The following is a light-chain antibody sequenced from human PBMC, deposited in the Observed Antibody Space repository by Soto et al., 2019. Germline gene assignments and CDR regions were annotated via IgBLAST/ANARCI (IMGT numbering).Light chain of an antibody. V-gene: IGKV1-33*01. CDR1: QVISKF. J-gene: IGKJ4*01. CDR3: QQYDNYPLT. CDR2: DAS. Sequence: DIQMTQSPSSLSASVGDRVTITCRASQVISKFLNWYQLKPGKARKLLIFDASELETGVTSRFSGHRSGTDFSFIISSLQPEDIATYYCQQYDNYPLTFGGGTKVDIK.